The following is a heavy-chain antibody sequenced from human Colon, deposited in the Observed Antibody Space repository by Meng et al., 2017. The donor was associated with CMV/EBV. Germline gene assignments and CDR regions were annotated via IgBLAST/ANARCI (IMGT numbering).Heavy chain of an antibody. CDR3: ARSDLGVYSYGYFPGGLDV. CDR2: IYYSGST. CDR1: GGSISSISYY. Sequence: GSLRLSCAVSGGSISSISYYWAWILQPPGKGLEWIGAIYYSGSTYYNPSLRSRVTTSVDTSKNQFSLKLSSVTAADTAVYYCARSDLGVYSYGYFPGGLDVWGQGTTVTVSS. D-gene: IGHD5-18*01. J-gene: IGHJ6*02. V-gene: IGHV4-39*07.